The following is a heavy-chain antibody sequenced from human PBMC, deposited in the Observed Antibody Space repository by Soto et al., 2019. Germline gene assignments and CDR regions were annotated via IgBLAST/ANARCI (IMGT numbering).Heavy chain of an antibody. Sequence: GSGPTLVNPTQTLTLTCTFSGFSLRNSGESVGWIRESPGKALEWLALIYFNDDERYSPSLRSRLTITKDTSKNQVVLTVTNMGPVDTGTYYCAHSKGAGNSAWFDPWGQGTLVTVS. CDR3: AHSKGAGNSAWFDP. D-gene: IGHD6-13*01. J-gene: IGHJ5*02. V-gene: IGHV2-5*01. CDR1: GFSLRNSGES. CDR2: IYFNDDE.